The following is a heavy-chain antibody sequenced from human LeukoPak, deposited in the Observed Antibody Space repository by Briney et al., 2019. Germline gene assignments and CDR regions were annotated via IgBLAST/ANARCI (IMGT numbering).Heavy chain of an antibody. CDR2: IRKDGINT. CDR3: AKAVAGNYYYYYYMDV. V-gene: IGHV3-30*02. CDR1: GFSFSDYG. Sequence: GGSLRLSCAASGFSFSDYGMHWVRQAPGKGLEWVSFIRKDGINTNYVDSVKGRFTISRDNSKNTLYLQMNSLRAEDTAVYYCAKAVAGNYYYYYYMDVWGKGTTVTVSS. J-gene: IGHJ6*03. D-gene: IGHD6-19*01.